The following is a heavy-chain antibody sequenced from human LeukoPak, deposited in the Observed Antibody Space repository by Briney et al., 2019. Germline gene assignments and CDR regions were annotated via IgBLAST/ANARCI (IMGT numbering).Heavy chain of an antibody. D-gene: IGHD6-13*01. CDR2: INHSGST. Sequence: PSETLSLTCAVNGGSFSGYYWSWIRQPPGKGLEWIGEINHSGSTNYNPSLKSRVTISVDTSKNQFSLKLSSVTAADTAVYYCARGELIAAAGTAWFDPWGQGTLVTVSS. CDR1: GGSFSGYY. CDR3: ARGELIAAAGTAWFDP. V-gene: IGHV4-34*01. J-gene: IGHJ5*02.